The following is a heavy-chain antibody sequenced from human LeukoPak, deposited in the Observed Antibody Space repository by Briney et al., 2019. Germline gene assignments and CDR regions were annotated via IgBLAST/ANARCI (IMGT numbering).Heavy chain of an antibody. D-gene: IGHD3-10*01. CDR2: IKQDGSEK. J-gene: IGHJ4*02. CDR3: ARDKSITMVRGVMGY. CDR1: GFTFSSYW. V-gene: IGHV3-7*01. Sequence: GGSLRLSCAASGFTFSSYWMSWVRQAPGKGLEWVANIKQDGSEKYYVDSVKGRFTISRDNAKNSLYLQMNSLRAEDTAVYYCARDKSITMVRGVMGYWGQGTLVTVSS.